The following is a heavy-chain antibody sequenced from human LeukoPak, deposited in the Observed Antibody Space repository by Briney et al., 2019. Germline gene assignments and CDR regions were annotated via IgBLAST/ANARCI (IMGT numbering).Heavy chain of an antibody. CDR3: ARGRKDRTGTYYFDY. CDR1: GDSINNYY. Sequence: SETLSLTCTVSGDSINNYYWSWIRQPAGKALEWIGRIYSSGGTNYNPSLKSRVTMSLDTSKNQFSLTLSSETAADTAVYYCARGRKDRTGTYYFDYWGQGTLVTVSS. D-gene: IGHD1/OR15-1a*01. CDR2: IYSSGGT. J-gene: IGHJ4*02. V-gene: IGHV4-4*07.